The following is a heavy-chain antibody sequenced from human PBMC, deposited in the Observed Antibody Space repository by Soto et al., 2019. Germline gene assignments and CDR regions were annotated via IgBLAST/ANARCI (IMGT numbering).Heavy chain of an antibody. CDR1: EGTFNSYA. V-gene: IGHV1-69*01. CDR3: ASGASRWYPYFCDS. D-gene: IGHD6-13*01. Sequence: QAQVVQSGAEVRKPGSSVKLSCKASEGTFNSYAIAWVRQAPGQGLEWMGGIIPYYNTLNYAQKFQDRVTITADDSPNTVYMELSSLRSDATAVYFCASGASRWYPYFCDSLAQGSLVTVSS. J-gene: IGHJ4*02. CDR2: IIPYYNTL.